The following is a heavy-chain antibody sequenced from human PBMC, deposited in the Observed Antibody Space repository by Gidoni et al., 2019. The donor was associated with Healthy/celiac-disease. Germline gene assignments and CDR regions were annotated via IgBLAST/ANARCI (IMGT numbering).Heavy chain of an antibody. J-gene: IGHJ4*02. CDR3: ARAPHEMGADILFDY. Sequence: QVQLVQSGAEVKKPGSSVKVSCKASGGTFSSYAISWVRQDPGQGLEWMGRIIPILGIANDAQKFHGRVTITADKSTSTAYMELSSLRSEDTAVYYCARAPHEMGADILFDYWGQGTLVTVSS. D-gene: IGHD3-16*01. CDR2: IIPILGIA. CDR1: GGTFSSYA. V-gene: IGHV1-69*04.